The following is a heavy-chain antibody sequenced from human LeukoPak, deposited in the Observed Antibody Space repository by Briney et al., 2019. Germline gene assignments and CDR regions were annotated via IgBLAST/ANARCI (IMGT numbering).Heavy chain of an antibody. J-gene: IGHJ4*02. V-gene: IGHV1-3*04. CDR3: ARDLGSGSLHY. CDR2: INTGNGDT. Sequence: ASVKVSCKASGYTFTSYAMHWVRQAPGQRLEWLGWINTGNGDTRYSQTFQGRVTITSDTSASTAYMELSSLRSADTAVYYCARDLGSGSLHYWGQGTLVTVSS. D-gene: IGHD1-26*01. CDR1: GYTFTSYA.